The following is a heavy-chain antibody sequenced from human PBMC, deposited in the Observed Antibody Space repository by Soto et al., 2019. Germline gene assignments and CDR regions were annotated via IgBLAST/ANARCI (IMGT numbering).Heavy chain of an antibody. V-gene: IGHV3-23*01. J-gene: IGHJ4*01. Sequence: ASVKVSCKASGGTFSSYAMSWVRQAPGKELEWVSTISGNSGETNYAESVKGRFSISRDNSKNTVHLQLDSLRAEDTAVYFCAKLGFVLMELYYFHQWGHGTLVTVSS. CDR3: AKLGFVLMELYYFHQ. CDR2: ISGNSGET. D-gene: IGHD2-8*01. CDR1: GGTFSSYA.